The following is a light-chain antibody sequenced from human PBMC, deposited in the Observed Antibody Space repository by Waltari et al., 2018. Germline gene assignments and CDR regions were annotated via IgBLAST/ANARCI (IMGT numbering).Light chain of an antibody. V-gene: IGKV1-39*01. J-gene: IGKJ4*01. Sequence: DIQMTQSPSSLSASVGDRVTITCRASQSIDIYLTWFQQRPGKAPKLLIFRASNLQSGVPSRFSGSGSVTDFTLTIDNLPPEDFATYVCQQASSPPLAFGGGTTVEIK. CDR2: RAS. CDR3: QQASSPPLA. CDR1: QSIDIY.